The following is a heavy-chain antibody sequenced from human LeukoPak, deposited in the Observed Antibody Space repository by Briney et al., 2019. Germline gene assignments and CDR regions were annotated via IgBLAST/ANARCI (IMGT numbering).Heavy chain of an antibody. V-gene: IGHV4-39*07. CDR2: IYYTGST. D-gene: IGHD5-18*01. J-gene: IGHJ4*02. CDR3: ARVAPGGYNDY. CDR1: GGSISSSSYY. Sequence: SETLSLTCTVSGGSISSSSYYWGWIRQPPGKGLEWIGGIYYTGSTYYNPSLKSRVTISVDTSTNQFSLKLSSVTAADTAVYYCARVAPGGYNDYWGQGTLVTVSS.